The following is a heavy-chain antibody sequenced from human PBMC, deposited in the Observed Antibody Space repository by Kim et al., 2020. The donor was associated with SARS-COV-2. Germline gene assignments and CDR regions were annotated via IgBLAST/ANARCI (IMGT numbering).Heavy chain of an antibody. CDR1: GFTFSASG. CDR3: AKDRKRLLDNYHYYGMDV. D-gene: IGHD3-22*01. CDR2: ISYDGSNK. V-gene: IGHV3-30*18. Sequence: GGSLRLSCVGSGFTFSASGIHWVRQAPGKGLEWVAVISYDGSNKDYADSVRGRFTMTRDNSKNTVYLEMNSLRAEDTAVYYCAKDRKRLLDNYHYYGMDVWGQGTTVT. J-gene: IGHJ6*02.